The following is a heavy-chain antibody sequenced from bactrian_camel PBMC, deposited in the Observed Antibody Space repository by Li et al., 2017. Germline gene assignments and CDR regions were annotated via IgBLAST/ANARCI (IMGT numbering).Heavy chain of an antibody. J-gene: IGHJ6*01. Sequence: QLVESGGGTVQAGGSLKVSCTASGFTFDDSDMGWYRQAPGNECELVSTISSDGSQYHADSVKGRFTISHDAAKNTLYLQKTSLKPEDTAMYYCAADYARRSGGRKTCWRVGGKGLPDFGYWGQGTQVTVS. CDR2: ISSDGSQ. D-gene: IGHD6*01. V-gene: IGHV3S55*01. CDR1: GFTFDDSD. CDR3: AADYARRSGGRKTCWRVGGKGLPDFGY.